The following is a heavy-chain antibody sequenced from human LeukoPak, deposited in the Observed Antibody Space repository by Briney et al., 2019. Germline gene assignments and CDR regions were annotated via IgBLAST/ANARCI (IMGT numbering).Heavy chain of an antibody. D-gene: IGHD4-23*01. CDR2: LYYGGST. CDR1: GDSISAYP. Sequence: SETLSLTCTVSGDSISAYPWSWVRRPPGKGLEWVADLYYGGSTGYNPSLKGRVTISMDTSKNQFSLKLTTVTAADTAVYYCARLGRVATVGTYNCQSMDVWGQGTTVTVSS. J-gene: IGHJ6*02. V-gene: IGHV4-59*08. CDR3: ARLGRVATVGTYNCQSMDV.